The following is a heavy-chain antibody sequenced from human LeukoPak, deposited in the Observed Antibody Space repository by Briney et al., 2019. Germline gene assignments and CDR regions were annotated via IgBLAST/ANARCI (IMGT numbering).Heavy chain of an antibody. CDR1: GFTFNNYG. Sequence: PGGSLRLSCAASGFTFNNYGMHWVRQAPGKGLEWVAVISYDGSNKHYADTVKGRFTISRDNSKNTLYLQMNSLRAEDTAVYYCAIGLTTVTKGHDAFDIWGQGTMVTVSS. D-gene: IGHD4-17*01. J-gene: IGHJ3*02. CDR3: AIGLTTVTKGHDAFDI. V-gene: IGHV3-30*03. CDR2: ISYDGSNK.